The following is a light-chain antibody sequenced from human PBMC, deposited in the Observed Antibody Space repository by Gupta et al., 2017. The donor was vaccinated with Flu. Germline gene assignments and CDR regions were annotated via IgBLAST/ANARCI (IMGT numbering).Light chain of an antibody. CDR3: MQATQVTLS. V-gene: IGKV2-24*01. Sequence: DIVMTQIPLSSPVTLGQPASISCRSSQSLAPRDGNTYLSWLQQRPGQTPRLLIYKISNRCSGVPDRGSGSGAGTDVTLTSSRVEAEDVWVYYRMQATQVTLSFGQGTKLEIK. CDR2: KIS. CDR1: QSLAPRDGNTY. J-gene: IGKJ2*03.